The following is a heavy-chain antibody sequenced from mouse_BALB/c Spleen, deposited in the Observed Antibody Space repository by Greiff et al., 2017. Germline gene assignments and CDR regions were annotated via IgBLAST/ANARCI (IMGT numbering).Heavy chain of an antibody. D-gene: IGHD2-2*01. V-gene: IGHV5-6-5*01. CDR1: GFTFSSYA. Sequence: EVQGVESGGGLVKPGGSLKLSCAASGFTFSSYAMSWVRQTPEKRLEWVASISSGGSTYYPDSVKGRFTISRDNARNILYLQMSSLRSEDTAMYYCARGEEWLRRAGFAYWGQGTLVTVSA. CDR3: ARGEEWLRRAGFAY. CDR2: ISSGGST. J-gene: IGHJ3*01.